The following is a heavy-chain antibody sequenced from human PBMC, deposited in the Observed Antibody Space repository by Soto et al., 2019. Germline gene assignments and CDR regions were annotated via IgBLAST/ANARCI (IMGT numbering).Heavy chain of an antibody. V-gene: IGHV3-23*01. Sequence: EVVLLESGGGLAQPGGSLRLSCAASGFSFSKYAMNWVRQAPGKGLEWVATISGTAVSTDYADSVRGRFTISRDKSKNTVSLQMDNLRVEDTATYFCVNWNDEDVDWGQGTLVAVSS. J-gene: IGHJ4*02. CDR3: VNWNDEDVD. D-gene: IGHD1-1*01. CDR2: ISGTAVST. CDR1: GFSFSKYA.